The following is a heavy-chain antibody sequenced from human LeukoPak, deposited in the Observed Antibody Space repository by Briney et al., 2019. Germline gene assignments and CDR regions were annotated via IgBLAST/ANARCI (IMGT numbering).Heavy chain of an antibody. V-gene: IGHV3-23*01. Sequence: GGSLRLSCAASGFTFGSYAMSWVRQAPGKGLEWVSAISGSGGSTYYADSVKGRFTISRDNSKNTLYLQMNSLRAEDTAVYYCAKRITYYYDSSGRPNMDVWGKGTTVTVSS. CDR2: ISGSGGST. CDR1: GFTFGSYA. CDR3: AKRITYYYDSSGRPNMDV. D-gene: IGHD3-22*01. J-gene: IGHJ6*03.